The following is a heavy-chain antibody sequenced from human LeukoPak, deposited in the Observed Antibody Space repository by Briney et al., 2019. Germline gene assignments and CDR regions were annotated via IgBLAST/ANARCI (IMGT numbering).Heavy chain of an antibody. J-gene: IGHJ4*02. CDR2: ISSSSSYT. CDR3: ARFAGSGSYVDY. D-gene: IGHD3-10*01. CDR1: GFTFSSYA. V-gene: IGHV3-11*03. Sequence: GGSLRLSCAASGFTFSSYAMSWVRQAPGKGLEWVSYISSSSSYTNYADSVKGRFTISRDNAKNSLYLQMNSLRAEDTAVYYCARFAGSGSYVDYWGQGTLVTVSS.